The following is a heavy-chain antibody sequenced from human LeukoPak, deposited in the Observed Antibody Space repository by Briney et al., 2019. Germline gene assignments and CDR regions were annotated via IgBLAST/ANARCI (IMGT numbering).Heavy chain of an antibody. Sequence: SETLSLTCAVYGGSFSGYYWSWIRQPPGKELEWIGEINHSGSTNYNPSLKSRVTISVDTSKYQFSLKLSSVTAADTAVYYCARGLIAAAVQFDYWGQGTLVTVSS. J-gene: IGHJ4*02. CDR1: GGSFSGYY. CDR3: ARGLIAAAVQFDY. D-gene: IGHD6-13*01. CDR2: INHSGST. V-gene: IGHV4-34*01.